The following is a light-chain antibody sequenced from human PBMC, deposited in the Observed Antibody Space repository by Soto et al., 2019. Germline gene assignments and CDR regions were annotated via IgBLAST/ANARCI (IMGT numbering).Light chain of an antibody. CDR3: ASWDDSLIGWV. J-gene: IGLJ3*02. CDR2: RNS. CDR1: NSNIETNY. V-gene: IGLV1-47*01. Sequence: QTVVTQPPSASGTPGQTVVISCSGSNSNIETNYVFWYQQLPGAAPKPLMYRNSQRPSGVPDRFSGSKSGTSASLAISGLRSDDEADYYCASWDDSLIGWVFGGGTK.